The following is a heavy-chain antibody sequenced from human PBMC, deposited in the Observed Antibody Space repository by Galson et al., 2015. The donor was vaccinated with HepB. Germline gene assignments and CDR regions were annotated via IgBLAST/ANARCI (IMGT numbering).Heavy chain of an antibody. D-gene: IGHD2-21*02. CDR2: IYYSGST. CDR3: ARWTYCGGDCYTNWFDP. J-gene: IGHJ5*02. Sequence: SETLSLTCTVSGGSISSYYWSWIRQPPGKGLEWIGYIYYSGSTNYNPSLKSRVTISVDTSKNQFSLKLSSVTAADTAVYYFARWTYCGGDCYTNWFDPWGQGTLVTVSS. CDR1: GGSISSYY. V-gene: IGHV4-59*08.